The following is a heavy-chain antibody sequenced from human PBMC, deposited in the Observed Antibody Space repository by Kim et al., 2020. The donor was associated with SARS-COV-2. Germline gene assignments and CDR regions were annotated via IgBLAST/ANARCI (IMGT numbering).Heavy chain of an antibody. Sequence: GGSLRLSCAASGFTFSSYGMHWVRQAPGKGLEWVAVISYDGSNKYYADSVKGRFTISRDNSKNTLYLQMNSLRAEDTAVYYCAKDNYYYDSSGYYFYYYYYGMDVWGQGTTVTVSS. V-gene: IGHV3-30*18. CDR3: AKDNYYYDSSGYYFYYYYYGMDV. D-gene: IGHD3-22*01. CDR1: GFTFSSYG. J-gene: IGHJ6*02. CDR2: ISYDGSNK.